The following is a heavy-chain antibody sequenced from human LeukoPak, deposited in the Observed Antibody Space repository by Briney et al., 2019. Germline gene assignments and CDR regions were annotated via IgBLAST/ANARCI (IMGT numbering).Heavy chain of an antibody. CDR2: IYYRGDT. J-gene: IGHJ6*02. CDR1: GGSMTNYY. V-gene: IGHV4-59*08. Sequence: NTSETLSLTCTVSGGSMTNYYWSWIRQSPGRGREWIGHIYYRGDTKYNPSLKSRITVAVDTSKQQFSLRLSSVSAADTAVYYCGRLSGPSGGPVSFFGLDVWGQGTTVIVSS. CDR3: GRLSGPSGGPVSFFGLDV. D-gene: IGHD6-19*01.